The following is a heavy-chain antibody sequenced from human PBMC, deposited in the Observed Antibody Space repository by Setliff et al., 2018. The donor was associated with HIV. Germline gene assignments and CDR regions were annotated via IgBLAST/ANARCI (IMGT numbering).Heavy chain of an antibody. Sequence: SGGSLRLSCAASGFDFDNLYMAWVRQAPGKGLEWVSYINVGGGTKYYADSVRGRFTISRDDAKNSLYLQMNTLRAEDTAVYYCATWGIVAVAGLHWGQGTLVTVSS. J-gene: IGHJ4*02. CDR2: INVGGGTK. V-gene: IGHV3-11*04. D-gene: IGHD6-13*01. CDR1: GFDFDNLY. CDR3: ATWGIVAVAGLH.